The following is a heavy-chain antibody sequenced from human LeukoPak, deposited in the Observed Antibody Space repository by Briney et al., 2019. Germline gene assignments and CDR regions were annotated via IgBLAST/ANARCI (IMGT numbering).Heavy chain of an antibody. V-gene: IGHV3-23*01. CDR3: AKIIAYCGGDCYSDAFDI. D-gene: IGHD2-21*02. CDR2: ISGSGGST. Sequence: GGSLRLSCAASGFTFSSYAMSWGRQAPGKGLEWVSAISGSGGSTYYADSVKGRFTISRDNSKNTLYLQMNSLRAEDTAVYYCAKIIAYCGGDCYSDAFDIWGQGTMVTVSS. J-gene: IGHJ3*02. CDR1: GFTFSSYA.